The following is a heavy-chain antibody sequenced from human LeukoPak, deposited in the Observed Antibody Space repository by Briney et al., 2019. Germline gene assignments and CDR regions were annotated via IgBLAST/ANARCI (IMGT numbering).Heavy chain of an antibody. D-gene: IGHD3-9*01. J-gene: IGHJ4*02. CDR2: IYYSGST. CDR3: ARAPVGYYDILTGYYNSVPNYYFDY. V-gene: IGHV4-59*01. CDR1: GGSISSYY. Sequence: SETLSLTCAVYGGSISSYYWSWIRQPPGKGLEWVGYIYYSGSTNYNPSLKSRVTISVDTSKNQFSLKLSSVTAADTAVYYCARAPVGYYDILTGYYNSVPNYYFDYWGQGTLVTVSS.